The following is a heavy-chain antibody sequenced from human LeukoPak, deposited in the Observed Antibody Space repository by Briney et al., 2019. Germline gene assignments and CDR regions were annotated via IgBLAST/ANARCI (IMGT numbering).Heavy chain of an antibody. J-gene: IGHJ4*02. V-gene: IGHV1-69*06. CDR1: GGTFSSYA. D-gene: IGHD3-16*01. CDR3: ARGGAMDPNYYFDY. CDR2: IIPIFGTA. Sequence: GASVKVSCKASGGTFSSYAISWVRQAPGQGLEWMGGIIPIFGTANYAQKFQGRVTITADKSTSTAYMELSSLRSEDTAVYYCARGGAMDPNYYFDYWGQGTLVTVSS.